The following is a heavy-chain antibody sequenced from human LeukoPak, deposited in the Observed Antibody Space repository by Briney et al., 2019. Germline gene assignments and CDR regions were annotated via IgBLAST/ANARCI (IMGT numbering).Heavy chain of an antibody. CDR2: IIPIFGTA. CDR3: ARSGIAAAGFTTLDY. J-gene: IGHJ4*02. CDR1: GGTFSSYA. V-gene: IGHV1-69*13. D-gene: IGHD6-13*01. Sequence: GASVKVSCKASGGTFSSYAISWVRQAPGQGLEWMGGIIPIFGTANYAQKFQGRVTITADESTSTAYMELSSLRSEDTAVYYCARSGIAAAGFTTLDYWGQGTLVTVSS.